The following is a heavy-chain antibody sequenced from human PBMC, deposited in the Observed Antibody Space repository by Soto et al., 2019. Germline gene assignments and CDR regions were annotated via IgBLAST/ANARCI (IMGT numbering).Heavy chain of an antibody. Sequence: GASVKVSCKASRYTFTSYGVNWVRQAPGQGLEWMGWIRSYNNSTNYAQKLQGRVTMTTDTSTNTAHMELRSLRSDDTAVYYCARHGNGDDYWGQGTLVTVSS. CDR3: ARHGNGDDY. J-gene: IGHJ4*02. CDR2: IRSYNNST. V-gene: IGHV1-18*01. CDR1: RYTFTSYG.